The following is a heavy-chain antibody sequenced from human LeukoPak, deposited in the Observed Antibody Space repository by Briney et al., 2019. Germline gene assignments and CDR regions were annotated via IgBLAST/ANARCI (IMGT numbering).Heavy chain of an antibody. J-gene: IGHJ4*02. D-gene: IGHD1-1*01. CDR3: ARDPTYDY. CDR2: INPNSGGT. V-gene: IGHV1-2*02. Sequence: ASVKVSCKASGYTFTGYFMHWVRQAPGQGLEWMGWINPNSGGTNYAQKFQGRVTMTGDTSISTAYMELRSLRSDDTAVYYCARDPTYDYWGQGTLVTVSS. CDR1: GYTFTGYF.